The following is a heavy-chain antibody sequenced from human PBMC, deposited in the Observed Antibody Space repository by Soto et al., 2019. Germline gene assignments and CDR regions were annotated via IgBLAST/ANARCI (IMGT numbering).Heavy chain of an antibody. CDR3: ATFEYSSSEGFDP. J-gene: IGHJ5*02. CDR2: VYYNGNT. Sequence: KPSETLSLTCTVSGGSISSSSYYWGWIRQPPGKGLEWIGSVYYNGNTYYNPSLKSRVTISVDTSKNQFSLKLSSVTAADTAVYYRATFEYSSSEGFDPWGQGTLVTVSS. CDR1: GGSISSSSYY. V-gene: IGHV4-39*01. D-gene: IGHD6-6*01.